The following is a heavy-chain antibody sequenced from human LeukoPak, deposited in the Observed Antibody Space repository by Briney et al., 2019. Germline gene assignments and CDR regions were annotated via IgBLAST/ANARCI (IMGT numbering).Heavy chain of an antibody. CDR2: INQDGGEK. CDR1: GLTFSTYW. Sequence: PGGSLRLSCAASGLTFSTYWMSWIRQAPGKGLAWVANINQDGGEKYYVDSVKGRFTISSDNDKNSLYLQMNSLRAEDTAVYYCARGDKFSGDYWGQGTLVTVSS. CDR3: ARGDKFSGDY. V-gene: IGHV3-7*04. J-gene: IGHJ4*02.